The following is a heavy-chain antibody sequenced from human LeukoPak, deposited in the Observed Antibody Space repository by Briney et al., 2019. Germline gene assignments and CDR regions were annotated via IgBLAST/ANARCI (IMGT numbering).Heavy chain of an antibody. J-gene: IGHJ4*02. CDR1: GGSISSSNYC. Sequence: PSETLSLTCTVSGGSISSSNYCWGWIRQPPGKGLEWIGSIYYSGSTYYNPSLKSRVTISVDTSKNQFSLKLSSVTAADTAVFYCAKHGSGGTMVAGEKGLDYWGQGTLVTVSS. CDR2: IYYSGST. D-gene: IGHD3-10*01. CDR3: AKHGSGGTMVAGEKGLDY. V-gene: IGHV4-39*01.